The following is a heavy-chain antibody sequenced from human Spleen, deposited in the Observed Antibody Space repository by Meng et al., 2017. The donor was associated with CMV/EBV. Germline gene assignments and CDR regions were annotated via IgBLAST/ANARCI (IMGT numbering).Heavy chain of an antibody. D-gene: IGHD3-10*01. CDR1: GFNVRDKY. V-gene: IGHV3-66*01. J-gene: IGHJ4*02. Sequence: EVNLVEFGGGLVQPGGSLRLSCAASGFNVRDKYMSWVRQAPGKGLEWVCIIYRGDNTYYIDSVKDRFTVSRDNSKNTMYLQMNSLRVEDTAVYYCTGDSVSNPNLDYWGQGTLVTVSS. CDR3: TGDSVSNPNLDY. CDR2: IYRGDNT.